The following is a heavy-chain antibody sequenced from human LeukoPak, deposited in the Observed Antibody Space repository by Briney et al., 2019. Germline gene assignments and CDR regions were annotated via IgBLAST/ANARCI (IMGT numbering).Heavy chain of an antibody. CDR3: ARAPGVHGDYDYFFYMHL. CDR2: INPNSGGT. D-gene: IGHD4-17*01. V-gene: IGHV1-2*02. CDR1: GFTFTSYY. Sequence: GASVQVSCKASGFTFTSYYIHWVRQAPGQGLEWMGWINPNSGGTKYAQKFQGRVTITRDTSTSTVYMELNTLRPDDAAVLSLARAPGVHGDYDYFFYMHLWGKGTTVTISS. J-gene: IGHJ6*03.